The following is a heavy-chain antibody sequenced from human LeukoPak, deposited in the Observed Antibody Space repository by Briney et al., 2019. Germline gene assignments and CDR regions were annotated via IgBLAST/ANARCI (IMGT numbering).Heavy chain of an antibody. J-gene: IGHJ4*02. CDR3: SRGVRGVDAFYY. CDR2: INNNGADT. Sequence: PGGSLRLSCAASGFTFSNYAMSWVRPAPGKGPKWVSTINNNGADTYYADSLKGRFTISTDNAKNSLYLQMNSLRAEDTAVYYCSRGVRGVDAFYYWGQGTLVTVSA. D-gene: IGHD3-10*01. V-gene: IGHV3-21*01. CDR1: GFTFSNYA.